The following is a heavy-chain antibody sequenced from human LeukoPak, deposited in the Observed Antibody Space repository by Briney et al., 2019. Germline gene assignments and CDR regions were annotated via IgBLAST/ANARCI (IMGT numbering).Heavy chain of an antibody. D-gene: IGHD2-15*01. J-gene: IGHJ6*03. V-gene: IGHV3-23*01. CDR2: ISGSGGST. Sequence: PGGSLRLSCAASGFTFSSYAMSWVRQAPGKGLEWVSAISGSGGSTYYADSVKGRFTISRDNSKNTLYLQMNSLRAEDRAVYYCAEDFRGCSGGSCYYYYYMDVWGKGTTVTVSS. CDR3: AEDFRGCSGGSCYYYYYMDV. CDR1: GFTFSSYA.